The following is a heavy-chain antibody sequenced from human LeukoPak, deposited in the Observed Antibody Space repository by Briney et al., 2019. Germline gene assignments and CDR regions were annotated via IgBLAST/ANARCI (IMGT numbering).Heavy chain of an antibody. Sequence: GGSLRLSCAASGFTFSSYPLHWVRQAPGKGLEWVAVISHDGSNKYCADSVKGRFTISRDNSRNTLYMQMNSLRAEDTAVYYCARDDIVVVPAAPNWFDPWGQGTLVTVSS. CDR1: GFTFSSYP. V-gene: IGHV3-30-3*01. J-gene: IGHJ5*02. CDR2: ISHDGSNK. CDR3: ARDDIVVVPAAPNWFDP. D-gene: IGHD2-2*01.